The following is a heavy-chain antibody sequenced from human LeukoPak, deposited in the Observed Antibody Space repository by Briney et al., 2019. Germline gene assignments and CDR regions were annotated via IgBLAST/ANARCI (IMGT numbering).Heavy chain of an antibody. CDR2: IRFDEVTK. CDR3: VCSGVVAAFSVFDY. V-gene: IGHV3-30*02. D-gene: IGHD2-15*01. Sequence: GGSLRLSCAASGFNFRKYVMHWVRQAPGKGLEWVAFIRFDEVTKYYADSVKGRFTISRVNSMNTIYLHLNDLRREDTATYYCVCSGVVAAFSVFDYWGQGTLVTVSS. CDR1: GFNFRKYV. J-gene: IGHJ4*02.